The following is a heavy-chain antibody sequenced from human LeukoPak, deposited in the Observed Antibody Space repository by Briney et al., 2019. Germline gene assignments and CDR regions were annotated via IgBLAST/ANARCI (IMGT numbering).Heavy chain of an antibody. V-gene: IGHV3-74*01. CDR1: GFTFSSYW. Sequence: GGSLRLSRGASGFTFSSYWMHWVRQAPGKGLVWVSRINSDGSSTSYADSVKGRFTISRDNAKNTLYLQMNSLRAEDTAVFYCAKRADYGGNSYDYWGQGTLVTVSS. CDR2: INSDGSST. CDR3: AKRADYGGNSYDY. D-gene: IGHD4-23*01. J-gene: IGHJ4*02.